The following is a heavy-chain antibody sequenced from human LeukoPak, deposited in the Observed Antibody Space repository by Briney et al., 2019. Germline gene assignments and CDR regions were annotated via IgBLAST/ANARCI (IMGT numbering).Heavy chain of an antibody. CDR1: GGSISSYY. CDR2: INHSGST. J-gene: IGHJ4*02. Sequence: SETLSLTCTVSGGSISSYYWSWIRQPPGKGLEWIGEINHSGSTNYNPSLKSRVTISVDTSKNQFSLKLSSVTAADTAVYYCAKWDSSGYYYSDYWGQGTLVTVSS. D-gene: IGHD3-22*01. V-gene: IGHV4-34*01. CDR3: AKWDSSGYYYSDY.